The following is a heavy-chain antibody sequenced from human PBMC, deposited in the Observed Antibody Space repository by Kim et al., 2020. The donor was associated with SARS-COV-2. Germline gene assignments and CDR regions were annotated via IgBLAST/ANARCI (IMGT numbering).Heavy chain of an antibody. CDR3: ARGRYYYGSGSYYSSYYYGMDV. J-gene: IGHJ6*02. V-gene: IGHV4-34*01. CDR2: INHSGST. CDR1: GGSFSGYY. Sequence: SETLSLTCAVYGGSFSGYYWSWIHQPPGKGLEWIGEINHSGSTNYNPSLKSRVTISVDTSKNQFSLKLSSVTAADTAVYYCARGRYYYGSGSYYSSYYYGMDVWGQGTTVTVSS. D-gene: IGHD3-10*01.